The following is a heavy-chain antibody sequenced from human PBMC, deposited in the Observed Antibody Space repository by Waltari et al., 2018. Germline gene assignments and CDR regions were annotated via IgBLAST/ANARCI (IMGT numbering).Heavy chain of an antibody. CDR2: IYSGGST. J-gene: IGHJ2*01. D-gene: IGHD4-4*01. V-gene: IGHV3-53*01. CDR1: GFTVSSNY. CDR3: ARGGYSSYWYFDL. Sequence: EVQLVESGGGLIQPGGSLRLSCAASGFTVSSNYMSWVRQAPGTGLEWVSGIYSGGSTYCADSVKGRFTSSRDNSKNTLYLQMNSLRAEDTAVYYCARGGYSSYWYFDLWGRGTLVTVSS.